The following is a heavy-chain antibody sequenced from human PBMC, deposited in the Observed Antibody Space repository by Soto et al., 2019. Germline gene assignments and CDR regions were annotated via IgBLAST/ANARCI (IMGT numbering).Heavy chain of an antibody. Sequence: SETLSLTCAVYGGSFSGCYWSWIRQPPGKGLEWIGEINHSGSTNYNPSLKSRVTISVDTSKNQFSLKLSSVTAADTAVYYCARLVRGVVRFDYWGQGTPVTVSS. CDR2: INHSGST. CDR1: GGSFSGCY. D-gene: IGHD3-10*01. J-gene: IGHJ4*02. V-gene: IGHV4-34*01. CDR3: ARLVRGVVRFDY.